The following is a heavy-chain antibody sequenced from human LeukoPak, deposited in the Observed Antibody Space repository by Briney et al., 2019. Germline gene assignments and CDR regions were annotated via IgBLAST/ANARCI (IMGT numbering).Heavy chain of an antibody. D-gene: IGHD4-17*01. CDR3: ARTATVTTNYYYGMDV. Sequence: SVKVSCKASGGTSSSYAISWVRQAPGQGLEWMGGIIPIFGTANYAQKFQGRVTITADESTSTAYMELSSLRSEDTAVYYCARTATVTTNYYYGMDVWGQGTTVTVSS. CDR2: IIPIFGTA. V-gene: IGHV1-69*13. J-gene: IGHJ6*02. CDR1: GGTSSSYA.